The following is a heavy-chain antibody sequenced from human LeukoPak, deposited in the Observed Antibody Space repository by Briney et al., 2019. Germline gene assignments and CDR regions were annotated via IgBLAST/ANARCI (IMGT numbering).Heavy chain of an antibody. D-gene: IGHD2-2*01. Sequence: GASVKVSCKASGYTFTSYGISWVRQAPGQGLEWMGWISAYNGNTNYAQKLQGRVTMTTDTSTSTAYMELRSLRSDDTAVYYCARGVLMPPYYYYYYYMDVWGKETTVTVSS. CDR2: ISAYNGNT. J-gene: IGHJ6*03. CDR3: ARGVLMPPYYYYYYYMDV. V-gene: IGHV1-18*01. CDR1: GYTFTSYG.